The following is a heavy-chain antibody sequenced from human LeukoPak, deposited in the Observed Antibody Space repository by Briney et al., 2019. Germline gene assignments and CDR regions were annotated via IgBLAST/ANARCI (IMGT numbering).Heavy chain of an antibody. Sequence: PGGSLRLSCAASGFIFSDYYVSWIRQAPGKGLEWVSYVSISGGTIYYADSVKGRFTISRDNAENSLYLQMNSLRAEDTAVYYCARTMLTFGGVIVPMGFDYWGQGTLVTVSS. J-gene: IGHJ4*02. CDR3: ARTMLTFGGVIVPMGFDY. V-gene: IGHV3-11*01. CDR1: GFIFSDYY. D-gene: IGHD3-16*02. CDR2: VSISGGTI.